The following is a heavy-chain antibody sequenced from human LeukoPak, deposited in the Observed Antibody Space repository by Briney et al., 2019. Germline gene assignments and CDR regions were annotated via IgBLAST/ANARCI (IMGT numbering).Heavy chain of an antibody. Sequence: GGSLRLSCAASGFTISSYMMNWVRQAPGKGLEWVSAINGGSSYIYYADSVRGRSTISRDNAQGSLYLQMNSLRAEDTAIYYCARVHTWTIDFWGQGSLVTVSS. CDR3: ARVHTWTIDF. CDR1: GFTISSYM. V-gene: IGHV3-21*01. J-gene: IGHJ4*02. D-gene: IGHD3/OR15-3a*01. CDR2: INGGSSYI.